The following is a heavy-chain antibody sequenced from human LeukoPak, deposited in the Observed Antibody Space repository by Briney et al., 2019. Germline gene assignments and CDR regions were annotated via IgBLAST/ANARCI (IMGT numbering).Heavy chain of an antibody. CDR2: IDHSGST. J-gene: IGHJ4*02. V-gene: IGHV4-38-2*01. CDR1: GYSINSGYC. Sequence: SETLSLTCAVSGYSINSGYCWGWIWQPPGKGLEWIGGIDHSGSTHYNPSLKNRVTISVDTSKNEFSLKLSSVTATDTAVYYCARVPHSVEGSMKAVFIHYFDYWGQGSLVTVSS. CDR3: ARVPHSVEGSMKAVFIHYFDY. D-gene: IGHD3-22*01.